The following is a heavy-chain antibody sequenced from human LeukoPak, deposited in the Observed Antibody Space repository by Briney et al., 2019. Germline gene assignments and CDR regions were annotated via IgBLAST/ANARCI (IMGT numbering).Heavy chain of an antibody. CDR3: ATGYGVVSASLTLDH. V-gene: IGHV1-24*01. J-gene: IGHJ4*02. D-gene: IGHD3-10*01. Sequence: ASVKVSCKVSGYTLTELSMHWVRQAPGKGLEWMGGFDPEDGETIYAQKFQGRVTMTADTSTDTAYMELSSLRSEDTAVYYCATGYGVVSASLTLDHSGQGTLVTVSS. CDR1: GYTLTELS. CDR2: FDPEDGET.